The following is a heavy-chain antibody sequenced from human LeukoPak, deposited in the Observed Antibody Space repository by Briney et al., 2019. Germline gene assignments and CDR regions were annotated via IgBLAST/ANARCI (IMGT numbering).Heavy chain of an antibody. V-gene: IGHV4-59*01. CDR3: ARDLGIQYYDFWSGYYSEYNWFDP. D-gene: IGHD3-3*01. CDR1: GGSISSYY. CDR2: IYYSGST. J-gene: IGHJ5*02. Sequence: PSETLSLTCTVSGGSISSYYWSWIRQPPGKGLEWIGYIYYSGSTNYNPSLKSRVTIPVDTSKNQFSLKLSSVTAADTAVYYCARDLGIQYYDFWSGYYSEYNWFDPWGQGTLVTVSS.